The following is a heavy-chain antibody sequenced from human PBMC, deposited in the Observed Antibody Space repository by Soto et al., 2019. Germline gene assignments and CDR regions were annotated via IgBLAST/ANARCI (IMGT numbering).Heavy chain of an antibody. D-gene: IGHD5-18*01. CDR2: IGRKVNTYAT. CDR3: ANNPNVDTAIRV. V-gene: IGHV3-73*01. J-gene: IGHJ6*02. Sequence: HPGGSLRLSCAASGFIFSDSAIHWVRQASGKGLEWVGRIGRKVNTYATAYAASVKGRFTFSRDDSRNTAYLLMNGLKTEDTAVYYCANNPNVDTAIRVWGQGTTVTVSS. CDR1: GFIFSDSA.